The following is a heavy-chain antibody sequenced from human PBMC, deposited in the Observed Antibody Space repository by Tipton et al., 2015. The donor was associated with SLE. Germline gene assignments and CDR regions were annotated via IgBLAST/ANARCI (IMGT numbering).Heavy chain of an antibody. D-gene: IGHD1-26*01. J-gene: IGHJ5*02. V-gene: IGHV3-7*01. CDR2: IKQDGSEK. Sequence: LSLTCAASGFTFSSYWMSWVRQAPGKGLEWVANIKQDGSEKYYVDSVKGRFTISRDNAKNSLYLQMNSLRAEDTAVYYCASMSGSPPWGQGTLVTVSS. CDR3: ASMSGSPP. CDR1: GFTFSSYW.